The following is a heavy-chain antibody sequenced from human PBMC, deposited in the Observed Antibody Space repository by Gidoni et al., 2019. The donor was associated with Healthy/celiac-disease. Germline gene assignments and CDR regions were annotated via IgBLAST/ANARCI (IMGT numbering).Heavy chain of an antibody. J-gene: IGHJ4*02. V-gene: IGHV3-23*01. CDR3: AKGGYYDSSGYYRAGYFDY. CDR2: ISGSGGST. D-gene: IGHD3-22*01. Sequence: EVQLLESGGGLVQPGGSLRLSCAASGVTFSSYAMSWVRQAPGKGLEWVSAISGSGGSTYYADSVKGLFTISRDNSKNTLYLQMNSLRAEDTAVYYCAKGGYYDSSGYYRAGYFDYWGQGTLVTVSS. CDR1: GVTFSSYA.